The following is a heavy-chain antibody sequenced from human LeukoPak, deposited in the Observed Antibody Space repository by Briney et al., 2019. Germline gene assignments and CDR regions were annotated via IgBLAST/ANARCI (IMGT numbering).Heavy chain of an antibody. J-gene: IGHJ3*02. CDR3: AKYYGGSGTMWDAFDI. CDR2: IYPGDSDT. V-gene: IGHV5-51*01. Sequence: PGESLKISCKGSGYSFTSYWIGWVRPMPGKGLEWMGFIYPGDSDTRYSPSFQGQVTISADKSISTAYLQWSSLKASDTAMYYCAKYYGGSGTMWDAFDIWGQGTMVTVSS. CDR1: GYSFTSYW. D-gene: IGHD4-23*01.